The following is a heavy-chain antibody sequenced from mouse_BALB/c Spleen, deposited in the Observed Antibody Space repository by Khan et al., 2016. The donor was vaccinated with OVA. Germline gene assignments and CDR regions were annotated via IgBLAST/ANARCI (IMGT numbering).Heavy chain of an antibody. V-gene: IGHV1-26*01. Sequence: VQLKQSGPDLVKPGASVKMSYKASGYSFTLYYMSWVKQSHGKSLEWIGRVNPNTDNINYNQEFKGKAILTVDKSSNTAYMELRSLTSEDSAVYFCARGYDFFASWGQGTLVTVSA. CDR3: ARGYDFFAS. CDR2: VNPNTDNI. D-gene: IGHD2-14*01. CDR1: GYSFTLYY. J-gene: IGHJ3*01.